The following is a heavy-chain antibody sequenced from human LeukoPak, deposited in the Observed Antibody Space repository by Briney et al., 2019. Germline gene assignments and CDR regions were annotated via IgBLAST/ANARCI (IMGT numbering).Heavy chain of an antibody. CDR1: GFTFSSYS. D-gene: IGHD4-17*01. J-gene: IGHJ4*02. V-gene: IGHV3-21*01. CDR3: ARAMTTVTAFDY. CDR2: ISSSSSYI. Sequence: GGSLRLSCAASGFTFSSYSMNWVRQAPGKGLEWVSSISSSSSYIYYADSVKGRFTISRDNAKNSLYLQMNSLRAEDTAVYHCARAMTTVTAFDYWGQGTLVTVSS.